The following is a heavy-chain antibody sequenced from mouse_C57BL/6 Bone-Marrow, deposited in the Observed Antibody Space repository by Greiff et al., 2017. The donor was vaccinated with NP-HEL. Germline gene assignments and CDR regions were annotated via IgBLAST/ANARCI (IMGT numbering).Heavy chain of an antibody. J-gene: IGHJ1*03. Sequence: QVQLQQPGAELVMPGASVKLSCKASGYTFTSYWMHWVKQRPGQGLEWIGEIDPSDSYTNYNQKFKGKSTLTVDKSSSTAYMQLSSLTSEDSAVYYCARTPNYGSSFHWYFDVWGTGTTVTVSS. D-gene: IGHD1-1*01. CDR3: ARTPNYGSSFHWYFDV. CDR1: GYTFTSYW. CDR2: IDPSDSYT. V-gene: IGHV1-69*01.